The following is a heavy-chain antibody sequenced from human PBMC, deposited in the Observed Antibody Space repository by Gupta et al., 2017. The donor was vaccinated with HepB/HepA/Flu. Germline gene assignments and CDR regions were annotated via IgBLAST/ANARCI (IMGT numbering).Heavy chain of an antibody. V-gene: IGHV1-8*01. Sequence: QVQLVQSGAEVKKPGASVKVSCKASGYTCASYDINWVRQATGQGVEWMGWMNPNSGNTGYAQKFQGRVTMTRNTSISTAYMELSSLRAEDTAVYYGASNVWGSYRVGWGDWGQGTLVTVSS. J-gene: IGHJ4*01. CDR1: GYTCASYD. D-gene: IGHD3-16*02. CDR3: ASNVWGSYRVGWGD. CDR2: MNPNSGNT.